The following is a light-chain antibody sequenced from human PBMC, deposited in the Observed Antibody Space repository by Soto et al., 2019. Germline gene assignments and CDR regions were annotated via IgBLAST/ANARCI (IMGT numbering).Light chain of an antibody. CDR2: DVS. CDR1: SSDVGGYNY. CDR3: SSYRTSNTRQIV. J-gene: IGLJ1*01. Sequence: QSVLTQPASVSGSPGQSITISRTGTSSDVGGYNYVSWYQHHPGKAPKLMIYDVSNRPSGVSNRFSGSKSGNTASLSISGLQPEDEADYYCSSYRTSNTRQIVCGTGAKVTVL. V-gene: IGLV2-14*03.